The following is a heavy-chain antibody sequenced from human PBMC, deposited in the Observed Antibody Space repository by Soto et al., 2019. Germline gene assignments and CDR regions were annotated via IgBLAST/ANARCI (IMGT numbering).Heavy chain of an antibody. CDR2: IYSGGST. D-gene: IGHD3-22*01. CDR1: GFSVSSKY. CDR3: ARERDSTGYILGY. V-gene: IGHV3-53*01. Sequence: GGSLRLSCVVSGFSVSSKYMTWVRQAPGKGLEWVSVIYSGGSTYYADSVKGRFTISRDNSKNTLYLQMNSLRADDTAVYYCARERDSTGYILGYWGQGTRVTVSS. J-gene: IGHJ4*02.